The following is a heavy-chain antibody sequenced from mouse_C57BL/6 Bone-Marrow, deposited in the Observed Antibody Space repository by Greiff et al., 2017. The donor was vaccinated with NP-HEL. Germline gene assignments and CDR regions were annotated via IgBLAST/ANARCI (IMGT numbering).Heavy chain of an antibody. CDR2: ISDGGSYT. CDR1: GFTFSSYA. J-gene: IGHJ2*01. CDR3: ARDRYYYGSSYRFDY. D-gene: IGHD1-1*01. Sequence: EVQLVESGGGLVKPGGSLKLSCAASGFTFSSYAMSWVRQTPEKRLEWVATISDGGSYTYYPDNVKGRFTISRDNAKNNLYLQMSHLKSADTAMYYCARDRYYYGSSYRFDYWGHGTTLTVSS. V-gene: IGHV5-4*01.